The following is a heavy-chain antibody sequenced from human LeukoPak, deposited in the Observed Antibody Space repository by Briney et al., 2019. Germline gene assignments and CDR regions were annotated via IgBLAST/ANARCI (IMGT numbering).Heavy chain of an antibody. J-gene: IGHJ6*02. CDR3: AKSFTGDNYYYGVDV. CDR1: GFTFSSYA. Sequence: PGGSLRLSCAASGFTFSSYAMTWVRQAPGKGLEWVSAIFRSGGDTYYADSMKGRFTISRDNSKNTLYLQMNSLRVGDTAIYYCAKSFTGDNYYYGVDVWGQGTTDTVSS. D-gene: IGHD3-10*01. V-gene: IGHV3-23*01. CDR2: IFRSGGDT.